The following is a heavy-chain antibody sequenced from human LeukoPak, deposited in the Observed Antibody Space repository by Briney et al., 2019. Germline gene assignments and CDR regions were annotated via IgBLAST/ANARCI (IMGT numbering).Heavy chain of an antibody. CDR1: GGSISTYY. V-gene: IGHV4-59*08. CDR3: ARHEHEGFDY. Sequence: PSETLSLTCTVSGGSISTYYWSWIRQPPGKGLEWIGYIYYSGSTNYNPSLKSRVTISVDTSKNQFSLKLTSVTAADTAVYYCARHEHEGFDYWGQGTLVTVSS. J-gene: IGHJ4*02. D-gene: IGHD1/OR15-1a*01. CDR2: IYYSGST.